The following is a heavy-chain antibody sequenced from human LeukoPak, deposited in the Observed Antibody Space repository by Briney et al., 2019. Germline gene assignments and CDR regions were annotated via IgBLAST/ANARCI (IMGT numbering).Heavy chain of an antibody. D-gene: IGHD5-18*01. V-gene: IGHV4-34*01. J-gene: IGHJ4*02. CDR2: INHSGST. CDR1: GGSFSGYY. Sequence: SETLSLTCAVYGGSFSGYYWSWIRQPPGKGLEWIGEINHSGSTNYNPSLKSRVTISVDTSKNQFSLKLSSVTAADTAVYYCARGRVGYSYALPRGYYFDYWGQGTLVTVSS. CDR3: ARGRVGYSYALPRGYYFDY.